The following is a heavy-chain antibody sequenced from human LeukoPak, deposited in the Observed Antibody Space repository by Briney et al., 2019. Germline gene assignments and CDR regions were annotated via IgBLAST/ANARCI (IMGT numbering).Heavy chain of an antibody. V-gene: IGHV4-38-2*02. CDR3: ARRGYCSSTSCYGGAFDI. Sequence: SETLSLTCTVSGYSISSGYYWGWIRQPPGKGLEWIGSIYHSGSTYYNPSLKSRVTISVDTSKNQFSLKLSSVAAADTAVYYCARRGYCSSTSCYGGAFDIWGQGTMVTVSS. J-gene: IGHJ3*02. D-gene: IGHD2-2*03. CDR1: GYSISSGYY. CDR2: IYHSGST.